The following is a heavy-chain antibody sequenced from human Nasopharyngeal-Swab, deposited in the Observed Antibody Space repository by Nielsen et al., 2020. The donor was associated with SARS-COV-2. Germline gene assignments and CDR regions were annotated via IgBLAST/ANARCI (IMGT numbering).Heavy chain of an antibody. CDR3: ARGTSDWRGIDY. CDR1: GFTFSRYW. J-gene: IGHJ4*02. Sequence: GESLKISCAASGFTFSRYWMHWVRQAPGKGLVWVSRISPDGRGTSFADSVKGRFTISRDNAKNTLYLQMNSLRVEDTAVYFCARGTSDWRGIDYWGQGTLVTVSS. CDR2: ISPDGRGT. V-gene: IGHV3-74*01. D-gene: IGHD6-19*01.